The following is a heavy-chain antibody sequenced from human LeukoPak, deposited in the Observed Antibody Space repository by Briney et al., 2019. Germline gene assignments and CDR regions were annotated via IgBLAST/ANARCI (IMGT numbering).Heavy chain of an antibody. V-gene: IGHV3-23*01. Sequence: PGGSLRLSCAASGFTFSSFGMSWVRQAPGKGLEWVSGISGSGDSTYYADSVKGRFTISRDNSKNTLYLQMNSLRAEDTAVYYCARGEGAFDYWGQGTLVTVSS. D-gene: IGHD3-16*01. J-gene: IGHJ4*02. CDR1: GFTFSSFG. CDR3: ARGEGAFDY. CDR2: ISGSGDST.